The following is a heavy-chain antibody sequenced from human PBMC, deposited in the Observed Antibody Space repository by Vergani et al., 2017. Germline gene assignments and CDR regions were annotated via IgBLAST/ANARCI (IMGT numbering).Heavy chain of an antibody. CDR2: IYYSGNT. V-gene: IGHV4-39*01. D-gene: IGHD1-26*01. J-gene: IGHJ4*02. Sequence: QLQLQESGPGLVKPSETLSLTCTVSGGSISSSSYYWGWIRQPPGKGLEWIGSIYYSGNTYYNPSLKSRVTISVDPSTNQFSLKLSSVTAADTAVYYCARPKWELLGGMAFDYWGQGTLVTVSS. CDR1: GGSISSSSYY. CDR3: ARPKWELLGGMAFDY.